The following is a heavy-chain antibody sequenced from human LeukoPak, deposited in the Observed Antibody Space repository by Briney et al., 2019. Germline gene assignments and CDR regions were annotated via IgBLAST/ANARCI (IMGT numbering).Heavy chain of an antibody. CDR1: GFTFSNHA. D-gene: IGHD2-8*02. Sequence: GGSLRLSCVASGFTFSNHAMTWVRQAPGKGLEWVSAISANGVDTFYAPSVKGRFTISRDNSKNTLYLQINSLRAEDTAIYYCAKDVWWSVSWGQGTLVTVSS. V-gene: IGHV3-23*01. CDR3: AKDVWWSVS. CDR2: ISANGVDT. J-gene: IGHJ5*02.